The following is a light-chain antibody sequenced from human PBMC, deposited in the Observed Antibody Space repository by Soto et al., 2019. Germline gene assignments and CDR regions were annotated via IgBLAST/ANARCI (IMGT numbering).Light chain of an antibody. Sequence: EIGLTQTPGTLSLSPGERGTLSCRASQSVTSSYLAWYQQKPGQAPRLLIYGTSTRATGTPDRFSGSGSGTDFTLTISSLEPEDVAVYYCQQYGSTPRTFGQGTKVEVK. CDR2: GTS. CDR1: QSVTSSY. CDR3: QQYGSTPRT. V-gene: IGKV3-20*01. J-gene: IGKJ1*01.